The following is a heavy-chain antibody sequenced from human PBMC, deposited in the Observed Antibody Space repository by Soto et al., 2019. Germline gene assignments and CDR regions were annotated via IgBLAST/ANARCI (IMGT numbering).Heavy chain of an antibody. Sequence: ASVKVSCKASGGTFSSYAISWVRQAPGQGLEWMGGIIPIFGTANYAQKFQGRVTITADESTSTAYMELSSLRSEDTAVYYCARSFILTGYYNTYYYYGMDVWGQGTTVTVSS. CDR3: ARSFILTGYYNTYYYYGMDV. D-gene: IGHD3-9*01. J-gene: IGHJ6*02. CDR1: GGTFSSYA. V-gene: IGHV1-69*13. CDR2: IIPIFGTA.